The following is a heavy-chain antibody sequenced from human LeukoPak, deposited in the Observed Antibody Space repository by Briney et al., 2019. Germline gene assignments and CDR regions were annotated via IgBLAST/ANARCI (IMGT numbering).Heavy chain of an antibody. D-gene: IGHD5-12*01. CDR1: GYTFTGYY. J-gene: IGHJ3*02. Sequence: VASVKVSCKASGYTFTGYYMHWVRQAPGQGLEWMGWINPNSGGTSYAQKFQGRVTMTRDTSISTAYMELSRLRSDDTAVYYCARVNVDSNAFDIWGQGTMVTVSS. V-gene: IGHV1-2*02. CDR3: ARVNVDSNAFDI. CDR2: INPNSGGT.